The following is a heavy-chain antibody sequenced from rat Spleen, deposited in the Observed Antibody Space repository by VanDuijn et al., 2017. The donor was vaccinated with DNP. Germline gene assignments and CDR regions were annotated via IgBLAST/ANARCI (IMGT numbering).Heavy chain of an antibody. Sequence: EVQLQESGSGLVKPSQSLFLTCSVTGYSITSNYWAWIRKFPGHKMEWMGYISYSGSTSYHPSLKSRISITRDTSKNQFLLQLNSVTTEDTATYYCASGGAGIWFAYWGQGTLVTVSS. V-gene: IGHV3-1*01. D-gene: IGHD4-2*01. J-gene: IGHJ3*01. CDR2: ISYSGST. CDR3: ASGGAGIWFAY. CDR1: GYSITSNY.